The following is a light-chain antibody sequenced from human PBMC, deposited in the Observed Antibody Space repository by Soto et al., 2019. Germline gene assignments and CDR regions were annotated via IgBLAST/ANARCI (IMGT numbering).Light chain of an antibody. Sequence: EIVLTQSPGTLSLSPGERATLSCRASQSVSSSYLAWYQQKPGQAPRLLIYDASSRATGIPDRFSGSWSGTDFPLNISRLEPEDFAVYYCQQYGSSSYTFGQGTKLEIK. J-gene: IGKJ2*01. CDR1: QSVSSSY. CDR3: QQYGSSSYT. V-gene: IGKV3-20*01. CDR2: DAS.